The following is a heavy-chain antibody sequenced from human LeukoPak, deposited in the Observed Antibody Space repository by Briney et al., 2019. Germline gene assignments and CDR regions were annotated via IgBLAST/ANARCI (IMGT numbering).Heavy chain of an antibody. V-gene: IGHV4-59*01. D-gene: IGHD1-14*01. CDR1: GDSISKYY. Sequence: PSETLSLTCSVSGDSISKYYWSWIRQPPGKGLEWIGYIYYSGSTNYNPSLKSRVTISVDTSKNQFSLKLSSVTAADTAVYYCARGSEAENLLEYFQHWGQGTLVTVSS. J-gene: IGHJ1*01. CDR3: ARGSEAENLLEYFQH. CDR2: IYYSGST.